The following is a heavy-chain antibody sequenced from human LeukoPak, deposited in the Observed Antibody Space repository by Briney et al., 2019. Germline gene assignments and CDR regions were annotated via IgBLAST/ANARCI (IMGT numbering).Heavy chain of an antibody. V-gene: IGHV4-34*01. CDR1: GGSFSGYY. Sequence: PSETLSLTCAVYGGSFSGYYWSWIRQPPGKGLEWIGEINHSGSTNYNPSLKSRVTISVDTSKNQFSLKLSSVTAADTAVHYCARSSPRITIFGVVIIPYYFDYWGQGTLVTVSS. CDR3: ARSSPRITIFGVVIIPYYFDY. D-gene: IGHD3-3*01. J-gene: IGHJ4*02. CDR2: INHSGST.